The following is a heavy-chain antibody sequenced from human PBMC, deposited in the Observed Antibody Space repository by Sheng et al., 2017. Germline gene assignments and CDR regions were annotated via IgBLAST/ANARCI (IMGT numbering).Heavy chain of an antibody. D-gene: IGHD3-10*01. J-gene: IGHJ4*02. Sequence: DVQLVESGGGLAQPGESLRLSCGASGFPFRGSWMHWVRQVPGKGLVWVSRIDGGGSSTAYSDSVKGRFTVSRDNARNTLDLQMNSLRVEDTAIYYCVREGPYAYGRSFDHWGQGTLVTVSS. V-gene: IGHV3-74*01. CDR3: VREGPYAYGRSFDH. CDR1: GFPFRGSW. CDR2: IDGGGSST.